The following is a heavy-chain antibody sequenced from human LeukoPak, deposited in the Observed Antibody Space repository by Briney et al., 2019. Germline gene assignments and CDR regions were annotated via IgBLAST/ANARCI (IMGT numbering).Heavy chain of an antibody. J-gene: IGHJ5*02. Sequence: PGGSLRLSCAASGFTFSSYAMHWVRQAPGKGLEWVAVISYEGSNKYYADSVKGRFTISRDNSKNTLYLQMNSLRAEDTAVYYCARGPAIVVPAAKDRLRWFDPWGQGTLVTVSS. CDR3: ARGPAIVVPAAKDRLRWFDP. CDR1: GFTFSSYA. CDR2: ISYEGSNK. V-gene: IGHV3-30*04. D-gene: IGHD2-2*01.